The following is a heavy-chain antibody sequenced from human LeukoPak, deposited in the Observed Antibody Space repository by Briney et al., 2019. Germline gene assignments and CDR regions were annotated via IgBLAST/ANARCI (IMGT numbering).Heavy chain of an antibody. CDR1: GGSISSYY. D-gene: IGHD5-18*01. J-gene: IGHJ6*02. CDR2: IYYSGST. V-gene: IGHV4-59*01. CDR3: AREAVDTAMALGMDV. Sequence: SETLSLTCTVSGGSISSYYWSWIRQPPGKGLEWLGYIYYSGSTNYNPSLKSRVTISVDTSKNQFSLKLSSVTAADTAVYYCAREAVDTAMALGMDVWGQGTTVTVSS.